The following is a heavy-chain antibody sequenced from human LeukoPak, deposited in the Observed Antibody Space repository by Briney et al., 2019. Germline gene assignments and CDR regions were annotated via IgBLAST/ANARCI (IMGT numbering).Heavy chain of an antibody. D-gene: IGHD6-13*01. J-gene: IGHJ4*02. CDR1: GLTFSSYA. CDR3: AKTQSSSWYFDY. Sequence: GGSLRLSCAASGLTFSSYAMSWVRQAPGKGLEWVSAISGSGGSTYYADSVKGRFTISKDNSKNTLYLQMNSLRAEDTAVYHCAKTQSSSWYFDYWGQGTLVTVSS. CDR2: ISGSGGST. V-gene: IGHV3-23*01.